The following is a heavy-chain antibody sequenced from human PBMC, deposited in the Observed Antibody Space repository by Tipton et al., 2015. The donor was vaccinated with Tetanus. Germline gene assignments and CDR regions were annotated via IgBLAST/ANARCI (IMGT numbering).Heavy chain of an antibody. D-gene: IGHD5-24*01. J-gene: IGHJ3*01. CDR1: GESFSGHY. Sequence: TLSLICAVSGESFSGHYRSWIRQAPGKGLEWVGEINHSGSSSYSPSLKSRITISVDTSKNQFSLRLRSVAAADTAVYYCARRGRDGYNKPLGAFDGWSRGRTVTVSS. V-gene: IGHV4-34*01. CDR3: ARRGRDGYNKPLGAFDG. CDR2: INHSGSS.